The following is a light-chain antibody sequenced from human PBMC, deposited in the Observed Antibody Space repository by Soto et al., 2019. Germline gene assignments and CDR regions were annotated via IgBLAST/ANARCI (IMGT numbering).Light chain of an antibody. CDR3: SSYTSSSTL. CDR1: SSDVGSYNY. V-gene: IGLV2-14*01. CDR2: EVS. J-gene: IGLJ1*01. Sequence: VLTQPASVSGSPGQSITISCTGTSSDVGSYNYVSWYQQHPGKAPKLMIYEVSDRPSGISSRFSGSKSGNTASLTISGLQTEDEADYYCSSYTSSSTLFGTGTKVTVL.